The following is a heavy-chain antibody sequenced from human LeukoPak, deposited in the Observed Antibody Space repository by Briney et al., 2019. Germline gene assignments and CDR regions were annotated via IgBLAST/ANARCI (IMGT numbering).Heavy chain of an antibody. D-gene: IGHD3-16*01. CDR2: MNPNSGNT. V-gene: IGHV1-8*03. J-gene: IGHJ4*02. CDR3: ARGLRGNY. Sequence: GASVKVSCKASGYTFTNYEINWVRQATGQGLEWMGWMNPNSGNTGYAQKFQGRVSITRNSSISTVYMELSSLRSEDTAVYYCARGLRGNYWGQGTLVTVSS. CDR1: GYTFTNYE.